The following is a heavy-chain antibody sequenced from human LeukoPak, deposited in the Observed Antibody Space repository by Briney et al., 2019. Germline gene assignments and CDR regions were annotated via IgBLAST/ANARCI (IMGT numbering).Heavy chain of an antibody. CDR3: ARDQGCGGDCYPTYYYYGMDV. V-gene: IGHV4-34*01. D-gene: IGHD2-21*02. Sequence: SETLSLTCAVYGGSFSGYYWSWIRQPPGKGLEWIGEINHSGSTNYNPSLKSRVTISVDTSKNQFSLKLSSVTAADTAVYYCARDQGCGGDCYPTYYYYGMDVWGQGTTVTVSS. CDR1: GGSFSGYY. J-gene: IGHJ6*02. CDR2: INHSGST.